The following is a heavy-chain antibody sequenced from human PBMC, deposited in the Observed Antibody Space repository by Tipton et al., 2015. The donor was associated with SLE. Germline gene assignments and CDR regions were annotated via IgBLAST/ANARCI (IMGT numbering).Heavy chain of an antibody. CDR2: MYYSGNT. CDR3: TRGGDRWTTHDY. D-gene: IGHD3-16*01. J-gene: IGHJ4*02. CDR1: DSISSYF. V-gene: IGHV4-59*01. Sequence: TLSLTCTVSDSISSYFWSWVRQPPGKGLEWIGYMYYSGNTKYSPSLKGRVTISLDTSKRHLSLKLRSVTAADSAIYYCTRGGDRWTTHDYWGQGTLVTVSS.